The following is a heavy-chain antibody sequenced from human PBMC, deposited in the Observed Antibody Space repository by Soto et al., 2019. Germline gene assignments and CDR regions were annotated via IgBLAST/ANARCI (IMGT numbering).Heavy chain of an antibody. V-gene: IGHV5-51*01. CDR1: GYSFTSYW. CDR2: IYPGDSDT. J-gene: IGHJ6*02. D-gene: IGHD5-18*01. CDR3: ASQGYSYGATDYGMDV. Sequence: PGESLKISCKGSGYSFTSYWIGWVRQMPGKGLEWMGIIYPGDSDTRYSPSFQGQVTISADKSISTAYLQWSSLKASDTAMYYCASQGYSYGATDYGMDVWGQGTTVTVSS.